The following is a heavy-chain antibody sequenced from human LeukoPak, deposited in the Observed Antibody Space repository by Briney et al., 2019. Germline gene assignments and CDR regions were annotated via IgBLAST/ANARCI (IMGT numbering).Heavy chain of an antibody. CDR2: IYPGDSDS. Sequence: GESLKIPCKGSGHSLPSYWIGWVRQVPGKGLEWMGIIYPGDSDSRYSPSFQGQVTISADKSTTTAHLQWSSLKASDTAMYYCARQSQVGAIDYWSQGTLVTVSS. D-gene: IGHD1-26*01. J-gene: IGHJ4*02. CDR3: ARQSQVGAIDY. CDR1: GHSLPSYW. V-gene: IGHV5-51*01.